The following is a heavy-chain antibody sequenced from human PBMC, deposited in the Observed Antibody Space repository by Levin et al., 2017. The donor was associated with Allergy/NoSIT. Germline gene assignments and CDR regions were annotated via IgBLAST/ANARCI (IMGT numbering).Heavy chain of an antibody. CDR3: ARVTKIVVVPAAANWFDP. J-gene: IGHJ5*02. V-gene: IGHV1-2*02. Sequence: ASVKVSCKASGYTFTGYYMHWVRQAPGQGLEWMGWINPNSGGTNYAQKFQGRVTMTRDTSISTAYMELSRLRSDDTAVYYCARVTKIVVVPAAANWFDPWGQGTLVTVSS. CDR2: INPNSGGT. D-gene: IGHD2-2*01. CDR1: GYTFTGYY.